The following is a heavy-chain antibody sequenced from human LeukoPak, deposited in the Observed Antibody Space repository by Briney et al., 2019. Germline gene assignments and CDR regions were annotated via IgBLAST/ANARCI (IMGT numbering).Heavy chain of an antibody. Sequence: GASVKVSCKASGYTFTSYGISWVRQAPGQGLEWMGWISAYNGNTNYAQKLQGRVTMTTDTSTSTAYMELRSLRSDDTAVYYCARVRRNFWSGSSDYWGQGTLVTVSS. V-gene: IGHV1-18*01. CDR1: GYTFTSYG. CDR3: ARVRRNFWSGSSDY. J-gene: IGHJ4*02. D-gene: IGHD3-3*01. CDR2: ISAYNGNT.